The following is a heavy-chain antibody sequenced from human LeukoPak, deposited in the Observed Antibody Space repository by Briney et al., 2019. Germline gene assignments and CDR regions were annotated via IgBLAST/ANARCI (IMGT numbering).Heavy chain of an antibody. CDR2: ISSSSSYI. D-gene: IGHD3-22*01. Sequence: GGSLRLSCAAPGFTFSSYSMTWVRQAPGKRLESVSSISSSSSYIYYADSVKGRFTISRDNAKNSLYLQMNSLRAEDTAVYYCARDRYYYDSSGYYWVQPFDYWGQGTLVTVSS. CDR1: GFTFSSYS. V-gene: IGHV3-21*01. CDR3: ARDRYYYDSSGYYWVQPFDY. J-gene: IGHJ4*02.